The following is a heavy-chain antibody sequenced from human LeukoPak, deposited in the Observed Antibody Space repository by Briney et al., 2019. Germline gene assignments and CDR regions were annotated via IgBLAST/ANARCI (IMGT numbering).Heavy chain of an antibody. CDR1: GGSISSGGYY. CDR2: IYHSGST. Sequence: KPSETLSLTCTVSGGSISSGGYYWSWIRQPPGKGLEWIGYIYHSGSTYYNPSLKSRVTISVDRSKNQFSLKLSSVTAADTAVYYCARAPRSWGNWFDPWGQGTLVTVSS. CDR3: ARAPRSWGNWFDP. J-gene: IGHJ5*02. V-gene: IGHV4-30-2*01. D-gene: IGHD3-16*01.